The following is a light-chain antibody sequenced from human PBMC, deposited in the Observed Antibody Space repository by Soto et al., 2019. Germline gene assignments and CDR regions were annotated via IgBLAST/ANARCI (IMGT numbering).Light chain of an antibody. J-gene: IGKJ1*01. CDR3: QQYGYSPWT. V-gene: IGKV3-20*01. Sequence: EIVLTQSPVTLSLSPGERATRSCRASESVNSAYLAWYQHRPAQAPRLLIYGASSRATGVPDRFSGSGSGTEFTLTITRLEPADFALYYCQQYGYSPWTFGLGTKADIK. CDR2: GAS. CDR1: ESVNSAY.